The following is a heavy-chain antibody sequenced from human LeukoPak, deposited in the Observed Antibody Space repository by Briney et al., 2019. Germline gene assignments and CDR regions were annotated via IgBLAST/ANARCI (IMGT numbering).Heavy chain of an antibody. CDR1: GFTFGGYG. CDR2: IAYHGSRA. D-gene: IGHD1-14*01. J-gene: IGHJ4*02. Sequence: GGSLRLSCAGSGFTFGGYGMHWFRQTPSKGLEWVAVIAYHGSRAFYADSVKGRFTISRDNSKNTMSVQMDDLRAEDTAVYYCTRYNNDHFDYWGQGTLVTVSS. CDR3: TRYNNDHFDY. V-gene: IGHV3-33*01.